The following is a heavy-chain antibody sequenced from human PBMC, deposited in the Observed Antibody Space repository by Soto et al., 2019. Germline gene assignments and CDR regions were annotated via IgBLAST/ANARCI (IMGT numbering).Heavy chain of an antibody. J-gene: IGHJ5*02. CDR2: INPSGAFT. D-gene: IGHD2-15*01. Sequence: QVQLVQSGAEVKKPGASVKVSCKASGYTFTSYYMHWVRQAPGQGLEWIGIINPSGAFTDYAEKFQGRVTMTSDTSTRTVYMTLSSLRSEDTAVYSCARGLRDGGNAWGQGTLVTVSS. V-gene: IGHV1-46*03. CDR1: GYTFTSYY. CDR3: ARGLRDGGNA.